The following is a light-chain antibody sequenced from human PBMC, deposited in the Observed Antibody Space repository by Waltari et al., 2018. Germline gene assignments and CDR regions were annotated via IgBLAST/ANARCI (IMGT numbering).Light chain of an antibody. CDR1: QGVGRS. CDR2: HAS. V-gene: IGKV3-20*01. J-gene: IGKJ1*01. CDR3: QKYDFLPAT. Sequence: EIVLTQSPGTLSLSQGERATLSCRASQGVGRSLAWYQQRPGQAPRLLPCHASTRATGIPDRFSGSGSGTDFSLTISRLEPEDFAVYYCQKYDFLPATFGQGTTVEIK.